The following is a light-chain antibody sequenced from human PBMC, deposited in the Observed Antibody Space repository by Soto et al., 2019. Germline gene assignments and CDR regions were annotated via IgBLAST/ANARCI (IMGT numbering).Light chain of an antibody. V-gene: IGLV2-14*01. CDR2: DVS. Sequence: SVLTQPASLSGAPGQSNPISCTGTRSDVGGYNYVSWYQQHPGKAPKLMIYDVSNRPSGVSNRFSGSKSGNTASLTISGLQAEDEADYYCSSYTSSSTLVFGTGTKVTVL. CDR1: RSDVGGYNY. J-gene: IGLJ1*01. CDR3: SSYTSSSTLV.